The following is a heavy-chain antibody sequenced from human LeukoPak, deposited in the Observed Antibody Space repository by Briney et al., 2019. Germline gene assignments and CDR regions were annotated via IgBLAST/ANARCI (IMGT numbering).Heavy chain of an antibody. CDR2: INPSGRI. V-gene: IGHV4-34*01. D-gene: IGHD3-22*01. J-gene: IGHJ6*03. CDR1: GGSFSGYY. Sequence: SETLSLTCAVYGGSFSGYYWTWVRQAPGKGLEWIGEINPSGRISYNPSLKSRLTISVDASKNQFSLNLRSLTAADTAVYYCARGRQEVSMIVVVMTAVSYYLDVWGKGTTVTVS. CDR3: ARGRQEVSMIVVVMTAVSYYLDV.